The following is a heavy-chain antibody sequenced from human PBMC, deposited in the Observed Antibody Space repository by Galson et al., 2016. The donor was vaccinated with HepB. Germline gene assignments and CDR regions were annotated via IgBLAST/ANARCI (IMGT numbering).Heavy chain of an antibody. CDR3: ARDAMGRGSGSYSAFDY. D-gene: IGHD1-26*01. CDR2: ITSAGDKQ. CDR1: GFSFNTYR. J-gene: IGHJ4*02. Sequence: SLRLSGAASGFSFNTYRMHWVRQAPGKGLGWVAAITSAGDKQYYTDSVRGRFTISRENYNNMMYLQMNSLRPEDTSVYYCARDAMGRGSGSYSAFDYWGQGTLVAVSS. V-gene: IGHV3-30*03.